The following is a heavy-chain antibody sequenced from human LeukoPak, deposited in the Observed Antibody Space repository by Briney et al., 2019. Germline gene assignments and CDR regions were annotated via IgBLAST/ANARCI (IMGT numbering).Heavy chain of an antibody. Sequence: ASVKVSCKASGYTFTSYGISWVRQAPGQGLEWMGWISAYNGNTNYAQKLQGRVTMTTGTSTSTAYMELRSLRSDDTAVYYCARDYYYYGSGSYYSGISDPWGQGTLVTVSS. J-gene: IGHJ5*02. V-gene: IGHV1-18*01. CDR2: ISAYNGNT. CDR3: ARDYYYYGSGSYYSGISDP. CDR1: GYTFTSYG. D-gene: IGHD3-10*01.